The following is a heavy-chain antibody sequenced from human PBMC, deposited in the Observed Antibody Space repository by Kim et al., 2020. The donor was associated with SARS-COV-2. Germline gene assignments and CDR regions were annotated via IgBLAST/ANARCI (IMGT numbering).Heavy chain of an antibody. D-gene: IGHD5-12*01. CDR3: ARDRGYRENNVDIVATKGDAFDI. CDR2: ISSSSSYT. J-gene: IGHJ3*02. CDR1: GFTFSDYY. Sequence: GGSLRLSCAASGFTFSDYYMSWIRQAPGKGLEWVSYISSSSSYTNYADSVKGRFTISRDNAKNSLYLQMNSLRAEDTAVYYCARDRGYRENNVDIVATKGDAFDIWGQGTMVTVSS. V-gene: IGHV3-11*05.